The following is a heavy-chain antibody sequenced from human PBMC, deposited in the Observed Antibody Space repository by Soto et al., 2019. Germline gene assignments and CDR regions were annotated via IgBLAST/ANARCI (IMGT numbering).Heavy chain of an antibody. Sequence: GSLRLSCAAAGFTLSSYEMNLVRQAPGKGLEWVSFISTSGSIMYYADSVKGRLTISRDNAKTSLYLQMTSLGDEDTVVYYCVRDPGCSSTSCYTGTSDYWGQGTLVTVSS. CDR3: VRDPGCSSTSCYTGTSDY. J-gene: IGHJ4*02. V-gene: IGHV3-48*03. CDR1: GFTLSSYE. D-gene: IGHD2-2*02. CDR2: ISTSGSIM.